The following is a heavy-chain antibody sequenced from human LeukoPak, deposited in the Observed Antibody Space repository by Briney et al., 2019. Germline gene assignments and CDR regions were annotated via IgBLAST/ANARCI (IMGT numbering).Heavy chain of an antibody. CDR1: GGSFSGYY. V-gene: IGHV4-59*01. D-gene: IGHD2-15*01. CDR3: ARLLAGCPGGRCRAHFDY. J-gene: IGHJ4*02. CDR2: IYYGGST. Sequence: SETLSLTCAVYGGSFSGYYWSWIRQPPGKGLEWIGYIYYGGSTNYNPSLKSRVSMSVDTSKNQFSLNLSSVTAADTAVYHCARLLAGCPGGRCRAHFDYWGQGTLVTVSS.